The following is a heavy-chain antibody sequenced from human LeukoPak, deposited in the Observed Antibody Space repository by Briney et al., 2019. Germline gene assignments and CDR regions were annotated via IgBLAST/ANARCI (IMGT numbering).Heavy chain of an antibody. CDR3: AGSSGWYDY. CDR1: GGSISSGGYS. J-gene: IGHJ4*02. CDR2: IYHSGST. V-gene: IGHV4-30-2*01. Sequence: PSETLSLTCAVSGGSISSGGYSWSWIRQPPGKGLEWIGYIYHSGSTYYNPSLKSRVTISVDRSKNQFSLKLSSVTAADTAVYYCAGSSGWYDYWGQGTLVTVSS. D-gene: IGHD6-19*01.